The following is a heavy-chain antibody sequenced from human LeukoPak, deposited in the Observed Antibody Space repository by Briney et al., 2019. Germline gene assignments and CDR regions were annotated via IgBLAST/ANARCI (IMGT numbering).Heavy chain of an antibody. Sequence: SETLSLTCAVYGGSFSGYYWSWIRQPPGKGLEWIGEINHSGSTNYNPSLKSRVTISVDTSKNQFSLKLSSVTAADTAVYYCARLGIAAAGHWGQGTLVTVSS. V-gene: IGHV4-34*01. CDR2: INHSGST. D-gene: IGHD6-13*01. CDR1: GGSFSGYY. J-gene: IGHJ4*02. CDR3: ARLGIAAAGH.